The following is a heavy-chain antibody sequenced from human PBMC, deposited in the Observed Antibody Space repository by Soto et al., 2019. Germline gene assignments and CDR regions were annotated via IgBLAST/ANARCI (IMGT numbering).Heavy chain of an antibody. CDR3: ERGEGD. Sequence: GSLRLSCAASGFTVSSNFMNWVRQAPGKGLEWVSVIYTGGSTFYADSVKGRFTISRDNSKNTLYLQMNSLRAEDTAVYYCERGEGDWGPGTLVTVSS. CDR2: IYTGGST. CDR1: GFTVSSNF. V-gene: IGHV3-66*01. J-gene: IGHJ4*02. D-gene: IGHD3-16*01.